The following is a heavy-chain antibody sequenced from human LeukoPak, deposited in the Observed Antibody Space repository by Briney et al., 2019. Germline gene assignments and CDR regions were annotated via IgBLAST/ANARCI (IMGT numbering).Heavy chain of an antibody. D-gene: IGHD6-19*01. CDR3: ARAWGSIAVAAIAY. Sequence: ASVKLSCNASGYTFTSYGISWGRHAPGQGLEWMGWISAYNGNTNYAQKLQGRVTMSTDTSTSTAYMELRSLRSDDTAVYYCARAWGSIAVAAIAYWGQGTLVTVSS. CDR2: ISAYNGNT. CDR1: GYTFTSYG. J-gene: IGHJ4*02. V-gene: IGHV1-18*04.